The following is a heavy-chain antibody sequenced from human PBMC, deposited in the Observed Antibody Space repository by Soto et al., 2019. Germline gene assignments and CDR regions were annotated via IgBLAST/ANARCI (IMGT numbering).Heavy chain of an antibody. D-gene: IGHD2-15*01. CDR1: GFTFGIYS. V-gene: IGHV3-48*02. CDR2: INGSSSTM. CDR3: ARGDRLNCSGDRCFSDGLFLS. Sequence: EVQLVESGGGLVQRGGSLRLSCAASGFTFGIYSMNWVRQAPGKGLEWISYINGSSSTMYYADSVKGRFIIFRDTADNSLYLQMNSLRDADTAVYYCARGDRLNCSGDRCFSDGLFLSWGQGTLVTVSS. J-gene: IGHJ5*02.